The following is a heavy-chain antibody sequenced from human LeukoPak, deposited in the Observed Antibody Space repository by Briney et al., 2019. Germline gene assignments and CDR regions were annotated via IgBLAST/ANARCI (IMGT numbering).Heavy chain of an antibody. CDR3: ARGVAVAGRAPRYYFDY. V-gene: IGHV4-34*01. CDR2: INHSGST. CDR1: GGSFSGYY. J-gene: IGHJ4*02. Sequence: SETLSLTCAVYGGSFSGYYWSWIRQPPGKGLEWIGEINHSGSTNYNPSLKSRVTIPVDTSKNQFSLKLSSVTAADTAVYYCARGVAVAGRAPRYYFDYWGQGTLVTVPS. D-gene: IGHD6-19*01.